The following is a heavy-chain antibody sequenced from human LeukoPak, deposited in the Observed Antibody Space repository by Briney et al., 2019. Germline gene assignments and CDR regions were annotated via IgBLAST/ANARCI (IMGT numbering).Heavy chain of an antibody. D-gene: IGHD3-10*01. CDR1: GYTFTSYG. CDR2: ISAYNGNT. Sequence: ASVKVSCKASGYTFTSYGISWVRQAPGQGLEWMGWISAYNGNTNYAQKFQGRVTMTTDTSTSTAYMELRSLRSDDTAVYYCARERALWFGELRTDYWGQGTLVTVSS. V-gene: IGHV1-18*01. J-gene: IGHJ4*02. CDR3: ARERALWFGELRTDY.